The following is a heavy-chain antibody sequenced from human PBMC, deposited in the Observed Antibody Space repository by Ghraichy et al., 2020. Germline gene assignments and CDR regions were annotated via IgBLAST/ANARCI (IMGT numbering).Heavy chain of an antibody. CDR1: GFTFSSYA. CDR3: ARGSGGSCPCLDV. Sequence: GGSLRLSCAASGFTFSSYAMHWVRQAPGKGLEWVAVISYDGSNKYYAESVKGRFTISRDNSKNTLYLQMNSLRAEDTAVYYCARGSGGSCPCLDVWGQGTTVTVSS. CDR2: ISYDGSNK. D-gene: IGHD2-15*01. J-gene: IGHJ6*02. V-gene: IGHV3-30*04.